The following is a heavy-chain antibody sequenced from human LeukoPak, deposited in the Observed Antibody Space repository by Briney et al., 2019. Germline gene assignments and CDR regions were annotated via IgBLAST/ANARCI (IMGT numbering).Heavy chain of an antibody. J-gene: IGHJ4*02. Sequence: QPGGSLRFSCAASGFTFSSYAMSWVRQAPGKGLEWVSAMSGSGGSTYYADSVKGRFTISRDNSKNTLYLQMNSLRAEDTAVYFCAKDHWGAIRGEFDYWGQGTLVTVSS. CDR1: GFTFSSYA. CDR2: MSGSGGST. V-gene: IGHV3-23*01. D-gene: IGHD3-10*01. CDR3: AKDHWGAIRGEFDY.